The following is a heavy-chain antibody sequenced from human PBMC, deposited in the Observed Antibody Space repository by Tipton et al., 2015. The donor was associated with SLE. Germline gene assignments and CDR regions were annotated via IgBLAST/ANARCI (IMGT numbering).Heavy chain of an antibody. CDR1: DASISIYF. CDR3: ARGTQVLVGAFDI. CDR2: ISPTGIT. J-gene: IGHJ3*02. V-gene: IGHV4-4*08. Sequence: LRLSCTVSDASISIYFWSWIRQPPGKGLEWIGYISPTGITKYSPSLQSRLTIPLDTSKNQFSLKLSSVTAADTAVYYCARGTQVLVGAFDIWGQGTMVTVSS. D-gene: IGHD1-26*01.